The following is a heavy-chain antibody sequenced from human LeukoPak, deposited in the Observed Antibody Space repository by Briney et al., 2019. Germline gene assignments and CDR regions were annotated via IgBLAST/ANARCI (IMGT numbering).Heavy chain of an antibody. D-gene: IGHD3-22*01. V-gene: IGHV1-2*02. CDR2: INPNSGGT. CDR1: GYTFTGYY. J-gene: IGHJ4*02. Sequence: SVKVSCKASGYTFTGYYMPWVRQAPGQGLEWMGWINPNSGGTNYAQKFQGRVTMTRDTSISTAYMELSRLRSDDTAVYYCARVLAYDSSGYYFGYWGQGTLVTVSS. CDR3: ARVLAYDSSGYYFGY.